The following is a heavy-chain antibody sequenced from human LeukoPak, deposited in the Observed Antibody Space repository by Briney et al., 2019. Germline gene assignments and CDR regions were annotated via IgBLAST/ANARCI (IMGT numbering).Heavy chain of an antibody. V-gene: IGHV3-66*01. J-gene: IGHJ4*02. CDR1: GFTVSSNY. D-gene: IGHD6-6*01. Sequence: GGSLRLSCAASGFTVSSNYMSWVRQAPGKGLEWVSVIYSGGSTYYADSVKGRFTISRDNSKNTLYLQMNSLRVEDTAVYYCAKGSSSSRPYYFDYWGQGTLVTVSS. CDR3: AKGSSSSRPYYFDY. CDR2: IYSGGST.